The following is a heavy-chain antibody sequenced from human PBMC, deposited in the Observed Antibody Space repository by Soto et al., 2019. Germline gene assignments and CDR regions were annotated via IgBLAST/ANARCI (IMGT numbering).Heavy chain of an antibody. CDR2: ISYDGSNK. V-gene: IGHV3-30-3*01. J-gene: IGHJ5*02. CDR3: ARVGEDYYGSGSYYVP. Sequence: GGSLRLSCAASGFTFSSYAMHWVRQAPGKGLEWVAVISYDGSNKYYADSVKGRFTISRDNSKSTLYLQMNSLRAEDTAVYYCARVGEDYYGSGSYYVPWGQGTLVTVSS. CDR1: GFTFSSYA. D-gene: IGHD3-10*01.